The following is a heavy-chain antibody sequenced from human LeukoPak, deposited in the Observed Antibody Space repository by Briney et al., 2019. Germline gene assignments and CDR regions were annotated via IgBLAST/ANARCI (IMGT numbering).Heavy chain of an antibody. CDR2: ISYDGSKK. CDR3: VRNRERMGLYGSEPYHLVY. V-gene: IGHV3-30*04. J-gene: IGHJ4*02. D-gene: IGHD3-10*01. Sequence: GRSLRLSCAASGFTFTSYALHWVRQAPGKGLEWVAVISYDGSKKSYADSVKGRFSITRDSSKNTVYLQMNSLRGEDTALYYCVRNRERMGLYGSEPYHLVYWGQGTLVTVSS. CDR1: GFTFTSYA.